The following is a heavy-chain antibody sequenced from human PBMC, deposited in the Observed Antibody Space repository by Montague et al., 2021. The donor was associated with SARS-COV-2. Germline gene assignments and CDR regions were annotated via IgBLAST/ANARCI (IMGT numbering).Heavy chain of an antibody. CDR1: GGSISNYY. D-gene: IGHD3-3*01. Sequence: SETLSLTCTVSGGSISNYYWSWIRQSPGKGLEWIAYMYYSGSTKYNPSLKSRATISVDTSKNQFPLTLSSMTAADTAVYYCARARGGTIFGVIGVYYGMDIWGQGTTVTVS. CDR3: ARARGGTIFGVIGVYYGMDI. V-gene: IGHV4-59*01. J-gene: IGHJ6*02. CDR2: MYYSGST.